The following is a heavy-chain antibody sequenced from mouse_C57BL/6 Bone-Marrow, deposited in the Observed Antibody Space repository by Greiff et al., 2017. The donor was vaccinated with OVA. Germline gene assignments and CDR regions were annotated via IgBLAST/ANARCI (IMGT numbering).Heavy chain of an antibody. D-gene: IGHD2-3*01. J-gene: IGHJ3*01. CDR2: IDPSDSYT. V-gene: IGHV1-69*01. CDR3: ARQRDGYYAWFAY. CDR1: GYTFTSYW. Sequence: VKLQQPGAELVMPGASVKLSCKASGYTFTSYWMHWVKQRPGQGLEWIGEIDPSDSYTNYNQKFKGKSTLTVDKSSSTAYMQLSSLTSEDSAVYYCARQRDGYYAWFAYWGQGTLVTVSA.